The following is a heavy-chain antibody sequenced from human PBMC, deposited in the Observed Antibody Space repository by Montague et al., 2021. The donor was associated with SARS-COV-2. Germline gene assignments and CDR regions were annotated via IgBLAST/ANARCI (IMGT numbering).Heavy chain of an antibody. CDR3: ARPLVRGAPKAFDI. J-gene: IGHJ3*02. CDR2: IYYSGTT. D-gene: IGHD3-10*01. Sequence: SETLSLTCTVSGGSITRNYYWGWIRQPPGKGLEWVGNIYYSGTTFISPSLESRVTISVDAPKNQFSLNLTSVTAADTAVYYCARPLVRGAPKAFDIWGQGALVIVSS. CDR1: GGSITRNYY. V-gene: IGHV4-39*01.